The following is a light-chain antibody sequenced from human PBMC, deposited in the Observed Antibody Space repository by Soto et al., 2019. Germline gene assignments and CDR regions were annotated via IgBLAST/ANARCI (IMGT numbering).Light chain of an antibody. CDR1: QSVSNN. J-gene: IGKJ1*01. V-gene: IGKV3-15*01. CDR3: QQYNNWPRET. CDR2: AAS. Sequence: EIVLTQSPGTLSLSPGERATLSCRASQSVSNNYLAWYQQKPGQAPRLLIYAASSRATGIPARFSGSGSGTEFTLTISSLQSEDFAVYYCQQYNNWPRETFGQGTKVDIK.